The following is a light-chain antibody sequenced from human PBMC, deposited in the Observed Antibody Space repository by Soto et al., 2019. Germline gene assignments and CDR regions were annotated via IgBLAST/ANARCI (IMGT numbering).Light chain of an antibody. CDR3: QTYTVAFT. CDR1: QGILSY. Sequence: DIQMTQSPSSLSASVGDRVTLTCQASQGILSYLAWYQQKPGKVPKLLIYAANTLQSRIPSRFSGSGSGTDFTLTISSLQPEDVATYYCQTYTVAFTFGPGTKVDIK. J-gene: IGKJ3*01. CDR2: AAN. V-gene: IGKV1-27*01.